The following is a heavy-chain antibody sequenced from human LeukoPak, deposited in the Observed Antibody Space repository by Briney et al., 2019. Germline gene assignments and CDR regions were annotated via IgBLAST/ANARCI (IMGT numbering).Heavy chain of an antibody. CDR2: ISAYNGNT. CDR3: ARDILTGYSLKAGFDP. D-gene: IGHD3-9*01. CDR1: GYTFTSYY. V-gene: IGHV1-18*04. Sequence: GASVKVSCKASGYTFTSYYMHWVRQAPGQGLEWMGWISAYNGNTNYAQKPQGRVTMTTDTSTSTAYMELSSLRSEDTAVYYCARDILTGYSLKAGFDPWGQGTLVTVSS. J-gene: IGHJ5*02.